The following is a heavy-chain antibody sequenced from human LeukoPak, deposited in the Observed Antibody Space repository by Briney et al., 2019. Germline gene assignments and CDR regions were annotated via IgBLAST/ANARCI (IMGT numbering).Heavy chain of an antibody. Sequence: PGGSLRLSCAASGFTFSSYAMHWVRQAPGKGLEWVAVISYDGSNKYYADSVKGRFTISRDNSKNTLYLQMNSLRAEDTAVYYCARVGSDSSGWRRFDYWGQGTLVTVSS. D-gene: IGHD6-19*01. CDR2: ISYDGSNK. CDR1: GFTFSSYA. J-gene: IGHJ4*02. CDR3: ARVGSDSSGWRRFDY. V-gene: IGHV3-30*04.